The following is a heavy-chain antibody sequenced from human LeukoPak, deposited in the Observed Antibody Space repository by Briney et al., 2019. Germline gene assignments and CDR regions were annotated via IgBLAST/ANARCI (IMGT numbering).Heavy chain of an antibody. D-gene: IGHD5-18*01. CDR3: AREGGGYSYGFDY. CDR2: IYYTGIT. V-gene: IGHV4-59*01. J-gene: IGHJ4*02. CDR1: GGSISTYH. Sequence: SETLSLTCTVSGGSISTYHLSWLRQSPGKGLEWIGHIYYTGITNYNPSLKSRISISMDMSKTQFSLKLNSVTAADTALYYCAREGGGYSYGFDYWGQGTLVTVSS.